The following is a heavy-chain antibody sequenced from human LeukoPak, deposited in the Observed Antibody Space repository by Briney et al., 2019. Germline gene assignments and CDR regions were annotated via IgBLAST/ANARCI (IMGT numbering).Heavy chain of an antibody. CDR2: IIPILGIA. CDR3: ARDPPYYYGSGSSPDNWFDP. D-gene: IGHD3-10*01. Sequence: SVKVSCKASGGTFSSYTISWVRQAPGRGLEWMGRIIPILGIANYAQKFQGRVTITADKSTSTAYMELSSLRSEDTAVYYCARDPPYYYGSGSSPDNWFDPWGQGTLVTVSS. CDR1: GGTFSSYT. V-gene: IGHV1-69*04. J-gene: IGHJ5*02.